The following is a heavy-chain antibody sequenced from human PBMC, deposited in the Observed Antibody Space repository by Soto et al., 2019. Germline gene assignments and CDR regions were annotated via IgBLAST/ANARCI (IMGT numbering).Heavy chain of an antibody. CDR3: AKDKSGRRGVFDY. Sequence: GGSLRLSCAASGFTFDDYAMHWVRQAPGKGLEWVSGISWNSGSMGYADSVKGRFTISRDNAKNSLYLQMNSLRAEDTALYYCAKDKSGRRGVFDYWGQGTLVTVSS. J-gene: IGHJ4*02. D-gene: IGHD6-25*01. CDR1: GFTFDDYA. CDR2: ISWNSGSM. V-gene: IGHV3-9*01.